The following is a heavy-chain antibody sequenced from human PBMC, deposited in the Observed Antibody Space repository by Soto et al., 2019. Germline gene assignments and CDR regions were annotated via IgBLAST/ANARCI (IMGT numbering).Heavy chain of an antibody. Sequence: LRLSCEGSGFTFNDYYMTWIRQAPGKGLEWVAYINTLSTAIYYAHSVKGRFTISRDNAKNSLYLQMNGLRAEDTATYYGARRLQWQLRPLDSWGRGTLVTVSS. CDR2: INTLSTAI. CDR1: GFTFNDYY. J-gene: IGHJ5*01. D-gene: IGHD6-19*01. CDR3: ARRLQWQLRPLDS. V-gene: IGHV3-11*01.